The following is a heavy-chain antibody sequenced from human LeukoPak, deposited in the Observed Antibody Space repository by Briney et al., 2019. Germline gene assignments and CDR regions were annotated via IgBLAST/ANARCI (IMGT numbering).Heavy chain of an antibody. CDR1: GYTFTSYH. Sequence: ASVKVSCKASGYTFTSYHMHWVRQAPGQGLEWMGRINPNSGDTNYAQKFQGRVTMTRDTSISTAYMELSRLRSDDTAVYYCARDYCSSTSCLFDYWGQGTLVTVSS. CDR3: ARDYCSSTSCLFDY. CDR2: INPNSGDT. J-gene: IGHJ4*02. V-gene: IGHV1-2*06. D-gene: IGHD2-2*01.